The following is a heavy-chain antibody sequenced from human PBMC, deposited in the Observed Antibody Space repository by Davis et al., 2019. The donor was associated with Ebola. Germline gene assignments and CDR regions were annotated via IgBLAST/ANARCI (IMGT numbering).Heavy chain of an antibody. J-gene: IGHJ4*02. V-gene: IGHV3-30*18. D-gene: IGHD6-13*01. Sequence: GESLKISCAASGFTFSSYGMPWVRQAPGKGLEWVAVISYDGSNKYYADSVKGRFTISRDNSKNTLYLQMNSLRAEDTAVYYCAKGRIAAAPYYWGQGTLVTVSS. CDR1: GFTFSSYG. CDR2: ISYDGSNK. CDR3: AKGRIAAAPYY.